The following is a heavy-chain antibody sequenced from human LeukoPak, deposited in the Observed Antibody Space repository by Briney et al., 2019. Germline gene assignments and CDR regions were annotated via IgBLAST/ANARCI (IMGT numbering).Heavy chain of an antibody. CDR2: IWHDGSNK. Sequence: PGGSLRLSCAASGFTFSSYGMHGVRQAPGKGLEWVAVIWHDGSNKYYADSLKGRFTISRDTSKNTLYLQMNSLRAEDTAVYYFARDNFDLLSIRGAFDIWGQGTMVTVST. J-gene: IGHJ3*02. D-gene: IGHD3-9*01. CDR1: GFTFSSYG. V-gene: IGHV3-33*01. CDR3: ARDNFDLLSIRGAFDI.